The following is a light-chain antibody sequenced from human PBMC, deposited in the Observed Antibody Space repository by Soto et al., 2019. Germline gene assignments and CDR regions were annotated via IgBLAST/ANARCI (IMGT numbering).Light chain of an antibody. CDR3: AAWDDSLSGHYV. Sequence: QSVLTQPPSASVTPGQRVTISCSGSTSNIGTNYVYWYHQLPGTAPKLLISRNNQRPSGVPDRFSGTKSGTSASLAISGLRSEDEGDYYCAAWDDSLSGHYVFGTGTKVTV. CDR1: TSNIGTNY. V-gene: IGLV1-47*01. CDR2: RNN. J-gene: IGLJ1*01.